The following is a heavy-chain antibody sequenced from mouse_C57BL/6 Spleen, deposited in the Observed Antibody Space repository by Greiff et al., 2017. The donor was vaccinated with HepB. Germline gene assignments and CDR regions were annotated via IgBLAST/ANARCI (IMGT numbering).Heavy chain of an antibody. D-gene: IGHD2-4*01. J-gene: IGHJ4*01. CDR2: IYPETGGI. CDR1: GYTLTDYE. V-gene: IGHV1-15*01. CDR3: AREEDYDGNDMDY. Sequence: QVQLQQSGAELVRPGASVTLSCKASGYTLTDYEMHWVKQTPVHGLEWIGAIYPETGGIAYNQKFKGKATLTADKSSSTAYMELRRLTSEDSAVYYCAREEDYDGNDMDYWGQGTSVTVSS.